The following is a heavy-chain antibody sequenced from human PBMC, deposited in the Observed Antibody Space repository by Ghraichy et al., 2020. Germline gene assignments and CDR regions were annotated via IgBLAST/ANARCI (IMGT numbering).Heavy chain of an antibody. V-gene: IGHV3-33*01. Sequence: GESLRLSCAASGLTFSNYGMHWVRQAPGKGLEWVAVIWYDGSNKYYADSVKGRFTISRDNSKNTLYMQMNSLRAEDTAVYYCARGSPDFWSGYYFDYWGQGTLITVSS. J-gene: IGHJ4*02. CDR3: ARGSPDFWSGYYFDY. D-gene: IGHD3-3*01. CDR1: GLTFSNYG. CDR2: IWYDGSNK.